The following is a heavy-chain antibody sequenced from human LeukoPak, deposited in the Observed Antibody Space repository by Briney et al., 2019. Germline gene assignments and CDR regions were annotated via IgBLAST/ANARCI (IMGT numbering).Heavy chain of an antibody. CDR3: ARGYYDSSGYYLIFDY. CDR2: INPNSGGT. J-gene: IGHJ4*02. CDR1: GYTFTGYY. D-gene: IGHD3-22*01. V-gene: IGHV1-2*02. Sequence: ASVKVSCKASGYTFTGYYMHWVRQAPGRGLEWMGWINPNSGGTNYAQKFQGRVTMTRDTSISTAYMELSRLRSDDTAVYYCARGYYDSSGYYLIFDYWGQGTLVTVSS.